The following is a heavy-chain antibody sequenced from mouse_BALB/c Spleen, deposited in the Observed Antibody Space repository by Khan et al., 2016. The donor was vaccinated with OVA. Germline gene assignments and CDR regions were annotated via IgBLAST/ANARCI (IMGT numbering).Heavy chain of an antibody. J-gene: IGHJ3*01. CDR3: ARAFYNGVWLAY. V-gene: IGHV2-9*02. CDR2: IWAGGST. D-gene: IGHD1-3*01. Sequence: QVQLKESGPGLVAPSQTLSITCTVSGFSLSNYGVHWVRQPPGKGLEWLGVIWAGGSTNHNSALMSRLSFSKDDSKSHVFLKMNSLQTDDTSMYYWARAFYNGVWLAYWGQGTLGTVSA. CDR1: GFSLSNYG.